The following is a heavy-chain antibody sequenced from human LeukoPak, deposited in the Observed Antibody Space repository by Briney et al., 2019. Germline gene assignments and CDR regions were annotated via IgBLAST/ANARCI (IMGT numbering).Heavy chain of an antibody. CDR3: ARESSGGSYYTGPDY. CDR2: IWYDASNK. D-gene: IGHD1-26*01. Sequence: PGGSLRLSCAASGFTFSSYGMHWVRQAPGKGLEWVAVIWYDASNKYYADSVKGRFTISRDNSKNTLYLQMNSLRAEDTAVYYCARESSGGSYYTGPDYWGQGTLVTVSS. V-gene: IGHV3-33*01. J-gene: IGHJ4*02. CDR1: GFTFSSYG.